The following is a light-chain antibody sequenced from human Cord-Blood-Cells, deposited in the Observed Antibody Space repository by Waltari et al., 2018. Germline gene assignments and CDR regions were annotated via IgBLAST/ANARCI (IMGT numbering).Light chain of an antibody. CDR3: CSYAGSSGWV. Sequence: QSALTQPAFVSGSPGQSITISCTGTSSDVGSYNLVSWYQQHPGKAPKLMIYEGSKRPSGVSNRFSGSESGNTASLTISGLQAEDEADYYCCSYAGSSGWVFGGGTKLTVL. J-gene: IGLJ3*02. CDR2: EGS. V-gene: IGLV2-23*01. CDR1: SSDVGSYNL.